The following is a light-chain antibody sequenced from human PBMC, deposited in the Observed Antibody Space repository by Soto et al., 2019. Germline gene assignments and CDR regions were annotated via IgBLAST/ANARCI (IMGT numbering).Light chain of an antibody. CDR3: AAWDGSLNNVL. CDR1: GSSIGTNT. V-gene: IGLV1-44*01. Sequence: QPVLTQPPSASGTPAQRVTISCSGSGSSIGTNTVNWYRQLPGTAPKLLIYDNDQRPSGVPDRFSGSKSGTSASLAISGLQSEDEADYYCAAWDGSLNNVLFGGGTKLTVL. J-gene: IGLJ2*01. CDR2: DND.